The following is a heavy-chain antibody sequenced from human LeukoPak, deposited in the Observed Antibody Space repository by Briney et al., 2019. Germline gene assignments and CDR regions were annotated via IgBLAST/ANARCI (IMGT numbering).Heavy chain of an antibody. Sequence: PSQTLSLTCTVSGGSISSGDYYWSWIRQPPGKGLEWIGYIYYSGSTYYNPSLKSRVTISVDTSKNQFSLKLSSVTAADTAVYYCARVGGVGYQGGNWFDPWGQGTLVTVSS. D-gene: IGHD3-16*01. CDR3: ARVGGVGYQGGNWFDP. CDR2: IYYSGST. J-gene: IGHJ5*02. V-gene: IGHV4-30-4*08. CDR1: GGSISSGDYY.